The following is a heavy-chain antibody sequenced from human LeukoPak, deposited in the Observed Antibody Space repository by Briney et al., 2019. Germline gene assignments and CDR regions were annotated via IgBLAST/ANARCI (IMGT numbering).Heavy chain of an antibody. CDR2: ISGSSTTI. CDR3: ARERKSNYYMDV. J-gene: IGHJ6*03. Sequence: LPGESLRLSCAASGFTFSSYTMSWVRQAPGKGLERVSYISGSSTTIHYADSVKGRFTISRDSAKNSLYLQMNSLRVDDTAVYYCARERKSNYYMDVWGKGTTVTISS. V-gene: IGHV3-48*01. CDR1: GFTFSSYT.